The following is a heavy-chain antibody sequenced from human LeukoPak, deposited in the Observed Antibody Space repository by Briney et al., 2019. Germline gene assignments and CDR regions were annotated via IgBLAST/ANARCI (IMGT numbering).Heavy chain of an antibody. J-gene: IGHJ5*02. Sequence: GGSLRLSCVASGFTFSDYYMDWVRQAPGKGLEWVGRARNKANSHTTEYAASVKGRFIISRDDSKSSLYLQMNSLKTEDTAVYFCAKASVAIPQYCNSWGQGTLVTVSS. V-gene: IGHV3-72*01. CDR2: ARNKANSHTT. CDR1: GFTFSDYY. D-gene: IGHD2-2*02. CDR3: AKASVAIPQYCNS.